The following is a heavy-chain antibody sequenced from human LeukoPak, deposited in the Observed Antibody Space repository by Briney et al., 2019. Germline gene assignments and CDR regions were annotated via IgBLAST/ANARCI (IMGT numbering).Heavy chain of an antibody. Sequence: QPGGSLRLSCAASGFTFSTYTMNWVRQPPGKGLEWVSNIATSSSTIYYADPVKGRFTISRDNAKNSLYLQMDSLRADDTAVYYCARFAAGGSYYYYMDVWGKGTTVTVSS. J-gene: IGHJ6*03. D-gene: IGHD6-25*01. CDR3: ARFAAGGSYYYYMDV. V-gene: IGHV3-48*01. CDR2: IATSSSTI. CDR1: GFTFSTYT.